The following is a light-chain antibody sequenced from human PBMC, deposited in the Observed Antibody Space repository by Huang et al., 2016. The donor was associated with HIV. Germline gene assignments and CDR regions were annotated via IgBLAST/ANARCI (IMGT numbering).Light chain of an antibody. J-gene: IGKJ1*01. CDR3: QHYTGSLMWT. Sequence: EIVLTQSPAILPLSPGERATLSCRASQYVRSNYLAGYQQTPGQAPRLLVYGVSSRGAGSTDRFSGSGSATDFTLTISRLEPEDFAVYYCQHYTGSLMWTFGQGTKVEVK. CDR1: QYVRSNY. V-gene: IGKV3-20*01. CDR2: GVS.